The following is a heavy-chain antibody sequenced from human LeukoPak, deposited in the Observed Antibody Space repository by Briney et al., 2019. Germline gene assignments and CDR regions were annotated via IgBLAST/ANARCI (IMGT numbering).Heavy chain of an antibody. CDR2: IYYSGST. D-gene: IGHD5-18*01. Sequence: SETLSLTCTVSGGSISGYYWSWIRQPPGKGLEWIGYIYYSGSTNYNPSLKSRVTISVDTSKNQFSLKLSSVTAADTAVYYCARAAVDTAMTFDYWGQGTLVTVSS. CDR1: GGSISGYY. V-gene: IGHV4-59*08. CDR3: ARAAVDTAMTFDY. J-gene: IGHJ4*02.